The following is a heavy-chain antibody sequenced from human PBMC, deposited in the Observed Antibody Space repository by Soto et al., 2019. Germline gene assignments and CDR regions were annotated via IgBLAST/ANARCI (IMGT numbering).Heavy chain of an antibody. V-gene: IGHV1-2*02. CDR1: GYTFSVYH. Sequence: QVHLVKSGAEVKQPGASVKVSCKASGYTFSVYHMHWVRQAPGQGLEWMGWVHPNSGGTNYAQSFEGRVTMTRDTSINTAYMELSRLTSDDTAVYYCAKELQRGMDVWGQGTTVTSSS. J-gene: IGHJ6*02. CDR3: AKELQRGMDV. CDR2: VHPNSGGT. D-gene: IGHD4-4*01.